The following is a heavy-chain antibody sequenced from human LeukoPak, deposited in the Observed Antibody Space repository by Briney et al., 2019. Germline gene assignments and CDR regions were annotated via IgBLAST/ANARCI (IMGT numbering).Heavy chain of an antibody. Sequence: PGGSLRLSCAASGFTFSSYAMSWVRQAPGKGLEWVSAISGSGGSTYYADSVKGRFTISRDNAKNSLYLQMNSLRAEDTAVYYCTRPPTKYYYYGMDVWGQGTTVTVSS. CDR2: ISGSGGST. D-gene: IGHD5-12*01. CDR1: GFTFSSYA. V-gene: IGHV3-23*01. J-gene: IGHJ6*02. CDR3: TRPPTKYYYYGMDV.